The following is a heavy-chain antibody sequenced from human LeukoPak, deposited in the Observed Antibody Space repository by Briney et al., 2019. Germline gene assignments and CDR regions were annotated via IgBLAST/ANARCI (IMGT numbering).Heavy chain of an antibody. CDR3: ARDRGYNWFDP. CDR1: GYIFTGYY. D-gene: IGHD3-10*01. CDR2: INPNSGGT. V-gene: IGHV1-2*02. J-gene: IGHJ5*02. Sequence: GASVKVSCKASGYIFTGYYMHWLRQAPGQGLEWMGWINPNSGGTNYAQKFQGRVTMTTDTTTSTAYMELRSLRSDDTAVYYCARDRGYNWFDPWGQGTLVTVSS.